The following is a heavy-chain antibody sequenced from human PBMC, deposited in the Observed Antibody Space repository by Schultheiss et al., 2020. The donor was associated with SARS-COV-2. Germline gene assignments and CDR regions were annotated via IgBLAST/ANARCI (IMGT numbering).Heavy chain of an antibody. CDR1: GFTFSSYA. CDR3: ARAQSGNWNVDY. Sequence: GESLKISCAASGFTFSSYAMHWVRQAPGKGLEWVAVISYDGSYKYYADSVKGRFTISRDNSKNTLFLQMNSLRAEDTAVYYCARAQSGNWNVDYWGQGTLVTVSS. J-gene: IGHJ4*02. V-gene: IGHV3-30*07. CDR2: ISYDGSYK. D-gene: IGHD1-20*01.